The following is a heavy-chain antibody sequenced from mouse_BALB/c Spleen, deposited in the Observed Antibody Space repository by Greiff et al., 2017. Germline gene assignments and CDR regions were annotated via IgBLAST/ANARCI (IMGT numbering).Heavy chain of an antibody. Sequence: QVQLKESGPELVKPGASVKMSCKASGYTFTSYYIHWVKQRPGQGLEWIGWIYPGDGSTKYNEKFKGKTTLTADKSSSTAYMLLSSLTSEDSAIYFCARRGYDALAYWGQGTLVTVSA. CDR1: GYTFTSYY. CDR3: ARRGYDALAY. CDR2: IYPGDGST. J-gene: IGHJ3*01. V-gene: IGHV1S56*01. D-gene: IGHD2-2*01.